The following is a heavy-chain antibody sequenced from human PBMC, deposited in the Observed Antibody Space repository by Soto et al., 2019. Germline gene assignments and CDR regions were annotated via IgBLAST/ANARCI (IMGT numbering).Heavy chain of an antibody. V-gene: IGHV4-31*03. Sequence: TLSLTCTVSGGSINTAGYYWNWVRHSPGKGLEWIGYIFYSGTTYYNPSLESRLTMSLDKSKNHFSLRLSSVTAADTAYYYCARSFYVLSTATGGHWFDLWGHGTLVTVYS. CDR3: ARSFYVLSTATGGHWFDL. CDR1: GGSINTAGYY. J-gene: IGHJ5*02. CDR2: IFYSGTT. D-gene: IGHD3-9*01.